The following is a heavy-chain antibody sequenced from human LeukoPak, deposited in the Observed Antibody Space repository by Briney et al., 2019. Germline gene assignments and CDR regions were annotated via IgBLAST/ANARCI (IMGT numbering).Heavy chain of an antibody. D-gene: IGHD2/OR15-2a*01. CDR2: IYYSGST. CDR1: GGSINSYY. Sequence: SETLSLTCTVSGGSINSYYWSWIRQPPGKGLEWIGYIYYSGSTNYNPSLMSRVTISVDTSKNQFSLKLSSVTAADTAVYYCARGFTLIDPWGQGTLVTVSS. CDR3: ARGFTLIDP. V-gene: IGHV4-59*01. J-gene: IGHJ5*02.